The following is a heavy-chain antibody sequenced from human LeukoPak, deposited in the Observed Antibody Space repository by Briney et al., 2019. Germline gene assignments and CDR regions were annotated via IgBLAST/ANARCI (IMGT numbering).Heavy chain of an antibody. D-gene: IGHD1-26*01. CDR1: GFTFSSYA. CDR2: IGSSGDST. Sequence: PGGSLRLSCAASGFTFSSYAMIWVRQAPGKGLEWVSIIGSSGDSTYYADSVKGRFTFSRDNSKNTLSLQMNSLRAEDTAVYFCAKSQDGGRLFHFDYWGQGTLVTVSS. V-gene: IGHV3-23*01. J-gene: IGHJ4*02. CDR3: AKSQDGGRLFHFDY.